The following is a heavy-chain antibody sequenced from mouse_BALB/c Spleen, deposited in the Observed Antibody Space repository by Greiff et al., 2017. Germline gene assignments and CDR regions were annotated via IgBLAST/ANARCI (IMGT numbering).Heavy chain of an antibody. D-gene: IGHD2-13*01. CDR3: SIHTDDGDYDSFDY. V-gene: IGHV5-12-2*01. J-gene: IGHJ3*01. CDR1: GFTFSSYT. Sequence: EVQLMESGGGLVKPGGSLKLSCAASGFTFSSYTMSWVRQTPEKRLEWVAYISNGGGSTYYPDTVKGRFTISRDNAKITLYLQMSSLTSEATDMYYCSIHTDDGDYDSFDYWGQGTLVTVSA. CDR2: ISNGGGST.